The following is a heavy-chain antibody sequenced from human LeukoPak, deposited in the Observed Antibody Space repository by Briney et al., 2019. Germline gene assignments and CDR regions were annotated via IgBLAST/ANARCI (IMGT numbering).Heavy chain of an antibody. D-gene: IGHD5-12*01. J-gene: IGHJ6*02. CDR1: GFIFSDSA. CDR2: IRSKTNSYAT. CDR3: AKDTGPPPLGLRYYYYGMDV. V-gene: IGHV3-73*01. Sequence: GGSLKLSCAASGFIFSDSAMHWVRQASGKGLEWVGRIRSKTNSYATAYAESVKGRFIVSRDDSKNTAYLQMNSLKTEDTAVYYCAKDTGPPPLGLRYYYYGMDVWGQGTTVTVSS.